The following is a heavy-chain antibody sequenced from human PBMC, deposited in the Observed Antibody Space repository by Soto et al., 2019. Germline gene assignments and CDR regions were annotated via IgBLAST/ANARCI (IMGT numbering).Heavy chain of an antibody. CDR1: GGTFSSYA. CDR2: IIPIFGTA. D-gene: IGHD5-18*01. Sequence: QVQLVQSGAEVKKPGSSVKVSCKASGGTFSSYAISWVRQAPGQGLEWMGGIIPIFGTANYAQKFQGRVTITADESTSTAYMERSSRRSEDTAVYYCARGDTAMVWVRYGMDVWGQGTTVTVSS. V-gene: IGHV1-69*01. CDR3: ARGDTAMVWVRYGMDV. J-gene: IGHJ6*02.